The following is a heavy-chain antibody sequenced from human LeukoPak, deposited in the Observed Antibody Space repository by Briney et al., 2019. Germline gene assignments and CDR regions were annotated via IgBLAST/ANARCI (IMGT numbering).Heavy chain of an antibody. Sequence: GASVKVSCKASGYTFTSYDINWVRQATGQGLEWMGWMDPNSGNTGYAQKFQGRVTITRNTSISTAYMELSSLRSEDTAVYYCARVDQEHYYYYYYMDVWGKGTTVTVSS. CDR2: MDPNSGNT. J-gene: IGHJ6*03. CDR1: GYTFTSYD. V-gene: IGHV1-8*03. CDR3: ARVDQEHYYYYYYMDV.